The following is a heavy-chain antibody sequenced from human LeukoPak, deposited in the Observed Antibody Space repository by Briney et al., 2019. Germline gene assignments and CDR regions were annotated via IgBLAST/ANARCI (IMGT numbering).Heavy chain of an antibody. Sequence: ASVTVSFKFSGYSLSYLSLQWVRQAPGQGLEGMGGFNPEHTETIYSQKFQGRVTLTQDTSTDTAYMELSSLRSEDTAMYFCAQQKAGYSGSPSWFDPWGQGTLVTVSS. CDR1: GYSLSYLS. CDR2: FNPEHTET. CDR3: AQQKAGYSGSPSWFDP. V-gene: IGHV1-24*01. D-gene: IGHD5-12*01. J-gene: IGHJ5*02.